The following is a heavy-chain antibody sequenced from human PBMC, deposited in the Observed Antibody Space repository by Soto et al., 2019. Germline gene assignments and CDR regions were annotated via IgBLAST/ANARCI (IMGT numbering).Heavy chain of an antibody. Sequence: ASVKVSCKASGYTFTSYGSSWVRQAPGQGLEWMGWISAYNGNTNYAQKLQGRATMTTDTSTSTAYMELRSLRSDDTAVYYCARDPPYYDFWSGYYTGIGYYGMDVWGQGTTVTVSS. CDR3: ARDPPYYDFWSGYYTGIGYYGMDV. V-gene: IGHV1-18*01. CDR1: GYTFTSYG. CDR2: ISAYNGNT. D-gene: IGHD3-3*01. J-gene: IGHJ6*02.